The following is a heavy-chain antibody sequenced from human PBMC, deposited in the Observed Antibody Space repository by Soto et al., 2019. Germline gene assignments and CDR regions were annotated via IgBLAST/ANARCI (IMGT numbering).Heavy chain of an antibody. Sequence: SETLSLTCTVSGGSISSYYWSWIRQPAWKGLEWIGLIYTSGSTNYNPSLTSRVTMSVDTSTNQFSLKLSSVTAADTAVYYCARDKTTVTRNWFDPWGQGTMVTVSS. CDR1: GGSISSYY. V-gene: IGHV4-4*07. CDR3: ARDKTTVTRNWFDP. D-gene: IGHD4-4*01. CDR2: IYTSGST. J-gene: IGHJ5*02.